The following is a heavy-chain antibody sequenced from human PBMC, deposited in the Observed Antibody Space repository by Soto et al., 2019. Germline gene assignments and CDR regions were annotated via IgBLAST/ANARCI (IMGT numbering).Heavy chain of an antibody. D-gene: IGHD3-3*01. J-gene: IGHJ6*02. CDR3: ARGTIGDYYDFWREYGMDV. CDR1: GGSISSYY. Sequence: LSLTCTVSGGSISSYYWSWIRQPPGKGLEWIGYIYYSGSTNYNPSLKSRVTISVDTSKNQFSLKLSSVTAADTAVYYCARGTIGDYYDFWREYGMDVWGQGTTVTVSS. V-gene: IGHV4-59*01. CDR2: IYYSGST.